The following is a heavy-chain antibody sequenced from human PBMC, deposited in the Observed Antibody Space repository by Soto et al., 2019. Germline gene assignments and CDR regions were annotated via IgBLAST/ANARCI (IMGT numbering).Heavy chain of an antibody. CDR3: AREEWEPNVDFDY. Sequence: HPGGSLRLSCAASGFTFSSYAMHWVRQAPGKGLEWVAVISYDGSNKYYADSVKGRFTISRDNSKNTLYLQMNSLRAEDTAVYYCAREEWEPNVDFDYWGQGTLVTVSS. CDR1: GFTFSSYA. V-gene: IGHV3-30-3*01. J-gene: IGHJ4*02. D-gene: IGHD1-26*01. CDR2: ISYDGSNK.